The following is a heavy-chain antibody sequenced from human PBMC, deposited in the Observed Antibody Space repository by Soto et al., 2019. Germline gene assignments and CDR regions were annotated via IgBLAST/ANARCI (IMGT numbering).Heavy chain of an antibody. J-gene: IGHJ4*02. CDR3: ASRPAEYYFDY. V-gene: IGHV4-34*01. CDR1: GGSFSGYY. D-gene: IGHD6-19*01. Sequence: SETLSLTCAVYGGSFSGYYWSWIRQPPGKGLEWIGEINHSGSTNYNPSLKSRVTISVDTSKNQFSLKLSSVTAADTAVYYCASRPAEYYFDYWGQGTLVTVSS. CDR2: INHSGST.